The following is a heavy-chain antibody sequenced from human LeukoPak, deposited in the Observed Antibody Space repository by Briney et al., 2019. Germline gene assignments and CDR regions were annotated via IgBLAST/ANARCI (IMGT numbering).Heavy chain of an antibody. CDR1: GFSLSTRGVG. J-gene: IGHJ4*02. V-gene: IGHV2-5*02. CDR3: VQKTNWGYFDY. D-gene: IGHD7-27*01. CDR2: IYWDDDK. Sequence: SGPTLVNPTQTLTLTCTFSGFSLSTRGVGVGWIRQPPGKALEWLALIYWDDDKRYSPSLKSRLTITKDTSKNQVVLTMTNMDPVDTATYYCVQKTNWGYFDYWGQGTLVTVSS.